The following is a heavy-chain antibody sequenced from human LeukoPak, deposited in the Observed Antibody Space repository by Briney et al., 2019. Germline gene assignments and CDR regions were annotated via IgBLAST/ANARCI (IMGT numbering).Heavy chain of an antibody. CDR1: GGTFSSYA. CDR2: IIPIFGTA. D-gene: IGHD6-19*01. J-gene: IGHJ5*02. V-gene: IGHV1-69*13. CDR3: ARGSSGWYNWFDP. Sequence: SVKVSCRASGGTFSSYAISWVRQAPGQGLEWMGGIIPIFGTANYAQKFQGRVTITADESTSTAYMELSSLRSENTAVYYCARGSSGWYNWFDPWGQGTLVTVSS.